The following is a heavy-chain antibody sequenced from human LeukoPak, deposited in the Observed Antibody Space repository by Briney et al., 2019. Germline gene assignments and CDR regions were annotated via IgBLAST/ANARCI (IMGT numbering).Heavy chain of an antibody. V-gene: IGHV3-23*01. Sequence: QPGASMRLSCAASGFMFDSYAMGWVRQAPGKGREWVSAMSASGNNTYYAGSVTGRSSLSRDNSKKTLHLKMNSLRAEDTALYYCARIPHPSYYFDSWGRGTLVAVSS. CDR2: MSASGNNT. J-gene: IGHJ4*02. D-gene: IGHD2-21*01. CDR3: ARIPHPSYYFDS. CDR1: GFMFDSYA.